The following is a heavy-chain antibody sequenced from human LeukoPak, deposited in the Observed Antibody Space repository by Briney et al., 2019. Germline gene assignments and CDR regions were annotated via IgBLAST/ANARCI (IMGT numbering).Heavy chain of an antibody. D-gene: IGHD4-17*01. CDR2: INPNSGGT. V-gene: IGHV1-2*06. Sequence: APVKVSCKASGYTFTGYYMHWVRQAPGQGLEWMGRINPNSGGTNYAQKFQGRVTMTRDTSISTAYMELSRLRSDDTAVYYCARGDYGDYLAFDIWGQGTMVTVSS. CDR1: GYTFTGYY. CDR3: ARGDYGDYLAFDI. J-gene: IGHJ3*02.